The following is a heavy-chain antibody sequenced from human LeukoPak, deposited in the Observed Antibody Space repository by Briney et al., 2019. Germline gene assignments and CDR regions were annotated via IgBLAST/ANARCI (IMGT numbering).Heavy chain of an antibody. Sequence: GRSLRLSCAASGFTFDDYAMHWVRQTPGKGLEWVSGINWKSGSIGYADSVKGRFTIPRDNAKNSLYLQMNSLRPEDTALYYCAKDKGSGWSGIDYWGQGTLVTVSS. D-gene: IGHD6-19*01. CDR2: INWKSGSI. CDR1: GFTFDDYA. CDR3: AKDKGSGWSGIDY. V-gene: IGHV3-9*01. J-gene: IGHJ4*02.